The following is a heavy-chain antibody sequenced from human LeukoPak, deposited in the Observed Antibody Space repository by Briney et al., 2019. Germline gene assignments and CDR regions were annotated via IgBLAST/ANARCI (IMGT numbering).Heavy chain of an antibody. CDR1: GLTFSNAW. V-gene: IGHV3-15*01. J-gene: IGHJ6*03. D-gene: IGHD6-19*01. Sequence: GGSLRLSCAASGLTFSNAWMSWVRQAPGKGLEWVGRIKRKSDGGTTDYAAPVKGRFTISRDDSKNTLYLQMNSLKTEDTAVYYCTTDRRQWLEYYYYYMDVWGKGTTVTVSS. CDR3: TTDRRQWLEYYYYYMDV. CDR2: IKRKSDGGTT.